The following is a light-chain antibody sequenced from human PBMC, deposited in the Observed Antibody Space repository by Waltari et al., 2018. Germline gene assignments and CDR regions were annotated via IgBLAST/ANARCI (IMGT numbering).Light chain of an antibody. V-gene: IGKV3-20*01. CDR3: QEYGNSPPYN. J-gene: IGKJ2*01. Sequence: VVSQSPGTLSLSPGERATLSCTTSQTVYANYLAWYQHKPGQPPRLLLYVASRRATGIPGRFSGSGSGTHFTLTISRVDPEDFAVYYCQEYGNSPPYNFGPGTRLEI. CDR2: VAS. CDR1: QTVYANY.